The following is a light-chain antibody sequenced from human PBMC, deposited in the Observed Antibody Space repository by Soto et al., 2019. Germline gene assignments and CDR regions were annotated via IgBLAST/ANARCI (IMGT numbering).Light chain of an antibody. J-gene: IGKJ5*01. CDR2: GPS. CDR3: QQYCSSPPIT. CDR1: KSVNSNY. V-gene: IGKV3-20*01. Sequence: EIVLTQSPGPLSLSPGERATLSCRASKSVNSNYLAWYQQKPGQTPRLLIYGPSSRATGIPDWFSGSGSGTYFTLTISRLEPEDFAVYYWQQYCSSPPITFGHGTRLEIK.